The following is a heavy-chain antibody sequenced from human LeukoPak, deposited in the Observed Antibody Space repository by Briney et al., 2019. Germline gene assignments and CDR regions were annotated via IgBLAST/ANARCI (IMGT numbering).Heavy chain of an antibody. D-gene: IGHD3-22*01. CDR2: ISGSGGST. V-gene: IGHV3-23*01. CDR1: GFTFSSYA. J-gene: IGHJ1*01. CDR3: AKCPGRYYDPGYFQH. Sequence: GGSLRLSCAASGFTFSSYAMSWVRQAPGKGLEWVSAISGSGGSTYYADSVKGRFTISRDNSKNTLYLQMNSLRAEDTAVYCCAKCPGRYYDPGYFQHWGQGTLVTVSS.